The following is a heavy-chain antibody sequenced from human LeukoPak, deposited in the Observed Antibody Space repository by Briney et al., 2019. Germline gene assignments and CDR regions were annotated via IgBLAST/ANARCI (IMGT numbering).Heavy chain of an antibody. CDR3: ARGAVAGRNYYYGMDV. CDR2: ISYDGSNK. Sequence: GGSLRLSCAASGFTFSNAWMSWVRQAPGKGLEWVAVISYDGSNKYYADSVKGRFTISRDNSKNTLYLQMNSLRVEDTAVYYCARGAVAGRNYYYGMDVWGQGTTVTVSS. CDR1: GFTFSNAW. D-gene: IGHD6-19*01. J-gene: IGHJ6*02. V-gene: IGHV3-30-3*01.